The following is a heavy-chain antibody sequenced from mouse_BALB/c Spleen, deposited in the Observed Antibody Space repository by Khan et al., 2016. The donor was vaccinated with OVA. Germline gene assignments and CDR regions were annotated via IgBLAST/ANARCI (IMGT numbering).Heavy chain of an antibody. CDR2: ISSGGDYT. D-gene: IGHD4-1*01. Sequence: EVELVESGGDLVKPGGSLKLSCAASGFTFSSYSMSWVRQTPDKRLEWVASISSGGDYTYYPDIVKGRFTISRDNAKNTLYIEMSSLKSEDTAMYYCACHLTGSFAYWGQGTLVTVSA. CDR3: ACHLTGSFAY. V-gene: IGHV5-6*01. CDR1: GFTFSSYS. J-gene: IGHJ3*01.